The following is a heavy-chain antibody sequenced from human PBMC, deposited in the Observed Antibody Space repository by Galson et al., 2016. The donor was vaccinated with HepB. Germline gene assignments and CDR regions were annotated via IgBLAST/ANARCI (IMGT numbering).Heavy chain of an antibody. Sequence: SLRLSCAASGFTFSSYGMHWVRQAPGKGLEWVSIIYSGGDTYYADSVKGRFTISRDTLRNTLYVQMNSLRAEDTAVYYCARGNDHGTGAFGIWGQGTMVTVSS. CDR3: ARGNDHGTGAFGI. D-gene: IGHD1-1*01. CDR2: IYSGGDT. CDR1: GFTFSSYG. V-gene: IGHV3-66*01. J-gene: IGHJ3*02.